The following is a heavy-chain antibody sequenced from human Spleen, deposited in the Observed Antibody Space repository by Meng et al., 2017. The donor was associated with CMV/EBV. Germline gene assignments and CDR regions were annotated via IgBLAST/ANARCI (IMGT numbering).Heavy chain of an antibody. V-gene: IGHV3-66*02. J-gene: IGHJ4*02. CDR3: ARARRVHYNSPFAPFDH. Sequence: ETLSLTCTTSGFTFGDYAMNWVRQAPGKGLECVSVIYSGDVMYYADSVKGRFTISRDTVENTLSLQMDSLRTEDTAVYYCARARRVHYNSPFAPFDHWGLGTVVTVSS. CDR1: GFTFGDYA. D-gene: IGHD1-14*01. CDR2: IYSGDVM.